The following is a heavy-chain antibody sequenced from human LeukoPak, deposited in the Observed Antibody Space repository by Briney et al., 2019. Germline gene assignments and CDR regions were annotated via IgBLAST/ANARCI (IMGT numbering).Heavy chain of an antibody. J-gene: IGHJ3*02. CDR3: AREGVRAFDI. CDR1: GFTVSSNY. CDR2: ISSSGSTI. V-gene: IGHV3-11*04. Sequence: GGSLRLSCAASGFTVSSNYMSWVRQAPGKGLEWVSYISSSGSTIYYADSVKGRFTISRDNAKNSLYLQMNSLRAEDTAVYYCAREGVRAFDIWGQGTMVTVSS.